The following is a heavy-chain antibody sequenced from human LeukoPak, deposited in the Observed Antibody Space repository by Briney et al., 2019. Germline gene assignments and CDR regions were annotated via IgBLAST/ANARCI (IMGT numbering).Heavy chain of an antibody. J-gene: IGHJ5*02. Sequence: SETLSLTCAVYGGSFSGYFWTWIRQPPGKGLEWIGEINYSGSTNYNPSLKSRVTISVGTSENQFSLKLSSVTAADTAVYYCARRGPPRTMLRGVKSGWFDPWGQGTLVTVSS. D-gene: IGHD3-10*01. CDR1: GGSFSGYF. V-gene: IGHV4-34*01. CDR2: INYSGST. CDR3: ARRGPPRTMLRGVKSGWFDP.